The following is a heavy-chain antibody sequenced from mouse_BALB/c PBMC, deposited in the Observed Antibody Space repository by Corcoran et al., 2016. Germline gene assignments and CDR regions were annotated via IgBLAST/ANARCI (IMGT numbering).Heavy chain of an antibody. CDR1: GYAFTNYW. CDR2: IFPGSGDI. CDR3: ARREVRPSAMDY. V-gene: IGHV1-63*02. D-gene: IGHD2-14*01. Sequence: QVQLQQSGTELVRPGTSVKISCKATGYAFTNYWIGWVKQRPGHGLEWIGDIFPGSGDIHYNEKFRGKATLTADKSSNTAYMQLSSLTSQDSAVYFCARREVRPSAMDYWGQGPSFTVSS. J-gene: IGHJ4*01.